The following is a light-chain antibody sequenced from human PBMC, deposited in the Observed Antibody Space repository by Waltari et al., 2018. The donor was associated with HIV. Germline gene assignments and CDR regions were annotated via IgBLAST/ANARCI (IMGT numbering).Light chain of an antibody. J-gene: IGLJ2*01. CDR3: AAWDDSLNGEVV. V-gene: IGLV1-44*01. Sequence: QSVLTQPPSASGTPVQRVTISCSGRNSNIGSNTVNWYQQLPGTAPKLLIYGNTQRPSGVPDRFSGSKSGTSASLAISGLQSEDEADYYCAAWDDSLNGEVVFGGGTKLTVL. CDR1: NSNIGSNT. CDR2: GNT.